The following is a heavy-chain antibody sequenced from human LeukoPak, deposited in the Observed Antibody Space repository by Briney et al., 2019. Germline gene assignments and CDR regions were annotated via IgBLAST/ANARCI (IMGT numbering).Heavy chain of an antibody. D-gene: IGHD6-19*01. CDR2: INPNSGGT. V-gene: IGHV1-2*02. CDR3: ARDPEYSSGWRAYYYYYYGMDV. CDR1: GYTLTGYY. Sequence: ASVKVSCKASGYTLTGYYMHWVRQAPGQGLEWMGWINPNSGGTNYAQKFQGRVTMTRDTSISTAYMELSRLRSDDTAVYYCARDPEYSSGWRAYYYYYYGMDVWGQGTTVTVSS. J-gene: IGHJ6*02.